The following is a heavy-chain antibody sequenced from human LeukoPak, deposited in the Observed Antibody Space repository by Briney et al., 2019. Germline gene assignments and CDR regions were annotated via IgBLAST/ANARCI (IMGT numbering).Heavy chain of an antibody. V-gene: IGHV3-30-3*01. Sequence: GGSLRLSCAASGFTFSSYAMHWVRQAPGKGLEWVAVISYDGSNKYYADSVKGRFTISRDNAKNSLYLQMNSLRAEDTAVYYCARVQPPDSSSSVGGLKGAFDYWGQGTLVTVSS. CDR1: GFTFSSYA. D-gene: IGHD6-13*01. J-gene: IGHJ4*02. CDR2: ISYDGSNK. CDR3: ARVQPPDSSSSVGGLKGAFDY.